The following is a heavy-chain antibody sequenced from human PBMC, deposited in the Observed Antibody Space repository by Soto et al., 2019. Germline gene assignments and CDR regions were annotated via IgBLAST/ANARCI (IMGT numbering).Heavy chain of an antibody. Sequence: VGSLRLSCAASGFTFSSYSMNWVRQAPGKGLEWVSSISSSSSYIYYADSVKGRFTISRDNAKNSLYLQMNSLRAEDTAVYYCARDYYDSSGYYYEAADYWGQGTLVTVSS. D-gene: IGHD3-22*01. V-gene: IGHV3-21*01. CDR2: ISSSSSYI. CDR3: ARDYYDSSGYYYEAADY. J-gene: IGHJ4*02. CDR1: GFTFSSYS.